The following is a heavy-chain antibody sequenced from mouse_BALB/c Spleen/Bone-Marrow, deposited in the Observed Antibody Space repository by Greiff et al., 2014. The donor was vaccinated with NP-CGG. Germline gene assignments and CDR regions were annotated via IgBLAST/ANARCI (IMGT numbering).Heavy chain of an antibody. Sequence: VQLQQSGPELVKPGASVKIPCKASGYTFTDYNMDWVKQSHGKSLEWIGDINPNNGGTIYNQKFKGKATLTVDKSSSTAYMELRSLTSEDTAVYYCARFYYYGSSYWYLDVWGAGTTVTVSS. D-gene: IGHD1-1*01. CDR1: GYTFTDYN. V-gene: IGHV1-18*01. CDR2: INPNNGGT. CDR3: ARFYYYGSSYWYLDV. J-gene: IGHJ1*01.